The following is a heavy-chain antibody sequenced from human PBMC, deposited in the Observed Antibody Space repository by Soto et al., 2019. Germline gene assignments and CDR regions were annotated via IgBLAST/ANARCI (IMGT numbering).Heavy chain of an antibody. Sequence: QVQLMQSGAEVKKPGSSVKVSCKASGGTFSTSAISWVRQAPGEGLEWVGGIMPVFATPDYAQKFQGRVTRSADESTTTAYLELTSLTTDDTALYYCARDKDRQQLGGNYYYILDVWGQGTAITVSS. J-gene: IGHJ6*02. CDR1: GGTFSTSA. D-gene: IGHD3-3*02. V-gene: IGHV1-69*12. CDR2: IMPVFATP. CDR3: ARDKDRQQLGGNYYYILDV.